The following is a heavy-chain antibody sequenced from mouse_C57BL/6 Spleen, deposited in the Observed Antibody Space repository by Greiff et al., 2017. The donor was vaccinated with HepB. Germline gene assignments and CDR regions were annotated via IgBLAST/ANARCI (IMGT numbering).Heavy chain of an antibody. CDR1: GFTFSSYT. V-gene: IGHV5-9*01. Sequence: EVQGVESGGGLVKPGGSLKLSCAASGFTFSSYTMSWVRQTPEKRLEWVATISGGGGNTYYPDSVKGRFTISRDNAKNTLYLQMSSLRSEDTALYYCARQGQLRPWFAYWGQGTLVTVSA. D-gene: IGHD3-2*02. CDR2: ISGGGGNT. CDR3: ARQGQLRPWFAY. J-gene: IGHJ3*01.